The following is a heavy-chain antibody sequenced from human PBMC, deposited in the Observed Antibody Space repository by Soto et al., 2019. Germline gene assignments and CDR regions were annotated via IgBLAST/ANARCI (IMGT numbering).Heavy chain of an antibody. D-gene: IGHD3-3*01. CDR2: ISWNSGSI. CDR1: GFTFDDYA. J-gene: IGHJ5*02. CDR3: AKDKDAFWSGYSTTNWFDP. Sequence: EVQLVESGGGLVQPGRSLRLSCAASGFTFDDYAMHWVRQAPGKGLEWVSGISWNSGSIGYADSVKGRFTISRDNAKNSLYLQMNNLRAEDTALCYCAKDKDAFWSGYSTTNWFDPWGQGTLVTVSS. V-gene: IGHV3-9*01.